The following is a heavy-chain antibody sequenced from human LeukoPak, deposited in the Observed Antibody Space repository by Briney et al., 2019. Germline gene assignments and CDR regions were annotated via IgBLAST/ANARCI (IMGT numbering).Heavy chain of an antibody. V-gene: IGHV4-30-4*01. CDR2: IYYSGST. CDR1: GGSISSGDYY. CDR3: ARDDGRGDYPFDY. J-gene: IGHJ4*02. Sequence: SETLSLTCTVSGGSISSGDYYWSWIRQPPGKGLEWIGYIYYSGSTYYNPSLKSRVTISVDTSKNQFSLKLSSVTAADTAVYYCARDDGRGDYPFDYWGQGTLVTVSS. D-gene: IGHD4-17*01.